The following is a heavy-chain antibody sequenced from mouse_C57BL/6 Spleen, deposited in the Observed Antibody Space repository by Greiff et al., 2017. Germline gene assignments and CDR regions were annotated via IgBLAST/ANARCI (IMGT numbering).Heavy chain of an antibody. V-gene: IGHV5-17*01. CDR1: GFTFRDYG. CDR3: ARQGYSNSAWFAY. CDR2: ISSGSSTI. J-gene: IGHJ3*01. D-gene: IGHD2-5*01. Sequence: EVKVVESGGGLVKPGGSLKLSCAASGFTFRDYGMHWVRQAPEKGLEWVAYISSGSSTIYYADTVKGRFTFSRDNAKNTLFLQMTSLRSEDTDMYYCARQGYSNSAWFAYWGQGTLLTVSS.